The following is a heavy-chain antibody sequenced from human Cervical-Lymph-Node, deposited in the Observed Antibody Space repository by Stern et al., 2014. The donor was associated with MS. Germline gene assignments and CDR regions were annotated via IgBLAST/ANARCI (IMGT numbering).Heavy chain of an antibody. CDR1: GYTFTSYA. D-gene: IGHD2-8*01. V-gene: IGHV1-3*01. CDR3: AVSRIWYLFDY. CDR2: INAGNGNT. J-gene: IGHJ4*02. Sequence: QVQLVQSGAEVKKPGASVKVSCKASGYTFTSYAMHWVRQAPRQRLEWMGWINAGNGNTKYSQKFQGRVTITRDTSASTAYMELSSLRSEDTAVYYCAVSRIWYLFDYWGQGTLVTVSS.